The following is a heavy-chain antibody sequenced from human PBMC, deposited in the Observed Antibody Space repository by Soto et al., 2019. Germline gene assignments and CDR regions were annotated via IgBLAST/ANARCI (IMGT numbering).Heavy chain of an antibody. CDR2: ISYDGSNK. Sequence: GGSLRLSCAASGFTFISYAMHWVRQAPGKGLEWVAVISYDGSNKYYADSVKGRFTISRDNSKNTLYLQMNSLRAEDTAVYYCARDMDGGMDVWGQGTTVTVSS. CDR1: GFTFISYA. J-gene: IGHJ6*02. CDR3: ARDMDGGMDV. D-gene: IGHD2-2*03. V-gene: IGHV3-30-3*01.